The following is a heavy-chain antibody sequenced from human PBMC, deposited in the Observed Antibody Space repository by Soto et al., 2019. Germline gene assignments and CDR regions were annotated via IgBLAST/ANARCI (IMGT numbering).Heavy chain of an antibody. D-gene: IGHD6-19*01. J-gene: IGHJ4*02. Sequence: GGSLRLSCAASGFTFSSYWMSWVRQAPGKGLEWVANIKQDGSEKYYVDSVKGRFTISRDNAKNSLYLQMNSLRAEDTAVYYCARADSSGWYGFDYWGQGTLVTVSS. V-gene: IGHV3-7*03. CDR3: ARADSSGWYGFDY. CDR2: IKQDGSEK. CDR1: GFTFSSYW.